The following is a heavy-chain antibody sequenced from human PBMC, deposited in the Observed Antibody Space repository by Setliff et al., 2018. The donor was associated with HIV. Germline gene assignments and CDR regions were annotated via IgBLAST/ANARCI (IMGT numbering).Heavy chain of an antibody. Sequence: PSETLSLTCTVSGGSISSYYWNWIRQSPGKGLEWIASIRSSGDTYYNPSLQSRVIISVDTSNNQISLKLTSVTAADTAVYYCTIPASSLAPNWGRGTQVTVSS. CDR3: TIPASSLAPN. J-gene: IGHJ4*02. V-gene: IGHV4-59*05. CDR2: IRSSGDT. CDR1: GGSISSYY.